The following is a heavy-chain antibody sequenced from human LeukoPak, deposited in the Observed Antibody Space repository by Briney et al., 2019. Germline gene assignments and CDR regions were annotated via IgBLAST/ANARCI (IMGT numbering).Heavy chain of an antibody. CDR1: GSTFSTYV. CDR3: AKKGISAADTFDY. D-gene: IGHD6-13*01. Sequence: PGGSLRLSCAASGSTFSTYVMSWVRQAPGKGLEWVSTISGIGAGTYYADSVKGRFTISRDNSKNTLYLQMSSLRAEDTAVYYCAKKGISAADTFDYWGQGTLVTVSS. J-gene: IGHJ4*02. V-gene: IGHV3-23*01. CDR2: ISGIGAGT.